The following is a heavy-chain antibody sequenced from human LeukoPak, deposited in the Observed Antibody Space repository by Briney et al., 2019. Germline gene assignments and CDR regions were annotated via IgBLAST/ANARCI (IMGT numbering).Heavy chain of an antibody. Sequence: GASVKVPCKASGGTFSSYAISWVRQAPGQGLEWMGGIIPIFGTANYAQKFQGRVTITADKSTSTAYMELSSLRSEDTAVYYCARGLYYGSGRVYYYYYMDVWGKGTTVTVSS. J-gene: IGHJ6*03. V-gene: IGHV1-69*06. D-gene: IGHD3-10*01. CDR1: GGTFSSYA. CDR2: IIPIFGTA. CDR3: ARGLYYGSGRVYYYYYMDV.